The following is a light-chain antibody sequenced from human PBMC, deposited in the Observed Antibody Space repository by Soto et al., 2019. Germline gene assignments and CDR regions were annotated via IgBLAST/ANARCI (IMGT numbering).Light chain of an antibody. CDR1: QSVLYSSNNKNY. CDR2: WAS. J-gene: IGKJ2*01. Sequence: DIVMTQSPDSLAVSLGERATINCKSSQSVLYSSNNKNYLAWYQQRPGQPPKLLIYWASTRESGVPDRFSGGGCGTDFSLPITSLQAEDVAVYYCQQYESTPPTFGQGTKLEIK. V-gene: IGKV4-1*01. CDR3: QQYESTPPT.